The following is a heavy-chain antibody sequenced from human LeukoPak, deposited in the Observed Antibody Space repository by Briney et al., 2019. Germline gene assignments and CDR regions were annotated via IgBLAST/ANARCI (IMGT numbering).Heavy chain of an antibody. CDR1: GGTFSSYA. Sequence: SVKVSCKASGGTFSSYAISWVRQAPGQGLEWMGGIIPIFGTANYAQKFQGRVTITADESTSTAYMGLSSLRSEDTAVYYCARSLWVARPIGARLFDYWGQGTLVTVSS. J-gene: IGHJ4*02. V-gene: IGHV1-69*01. CDR3: ARSLWVARPIGARLFDY. D-gene: IGHD5-12*01. CDR2: IIPIFGTA.